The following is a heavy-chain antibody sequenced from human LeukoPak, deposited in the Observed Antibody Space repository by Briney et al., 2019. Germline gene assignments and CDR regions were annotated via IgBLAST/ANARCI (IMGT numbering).Heavy chain of an antibody. CDR3: QALRLGELSLGVPDAFDI. CDR2: IYYSGST. V-gene: IGHV4-39*07. D-gene: IGHD3-16*02. CDR1: GGSISSSSYY. J-gene: IGHJ3*02. Sequence: KSSETLSLTCTVSGGSISSSSYYWGWIRQPPGKGLEWIGSIYYSGSTYYNPSLKSRVTISVNTSKNQFSLKLSSVTAADTAVYYCQALRLGELSLGVPDAFDIWGQGTMVTVSS.